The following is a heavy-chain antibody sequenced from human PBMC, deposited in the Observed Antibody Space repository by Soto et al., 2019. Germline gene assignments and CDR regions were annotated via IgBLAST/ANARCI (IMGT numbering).Heavy chain of an antibody. CDR1: GFTFSIYS. V-gene: IGHV3-21*01. CDR2: ISSSSTYI. CDR3: ARNPSGYDDY. D-gene: IGHD3-3*01. Sequence: GGSLRLSCAASGFTFSIYSMDWVRQAPGKGLEWVSSISSSSTYIYYADSVKGRFTISRDNAKNSLYLQMNSLRAEDTAVYYCARNPSGYDDYWGQGTLVTVSS. J-gene: IGHJ4*02.